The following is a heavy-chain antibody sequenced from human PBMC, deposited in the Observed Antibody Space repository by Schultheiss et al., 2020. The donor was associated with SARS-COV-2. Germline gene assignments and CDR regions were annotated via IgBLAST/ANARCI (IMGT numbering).Heavy chain of an antibody. CDR3: ARVQSPIVVVPAASDI. V-gene: IGHV3-23*01. D-gene: IGHD2-2*01. J-gene: IGHJ3*02. Sequence: GGSLRLSCAASGFTFSSYAMSWVRQAPGKGLEWVSAISGSGGSTYYADSVKGRFTISRDNSKNTLYLQMNSLRAEDTAVYYCARVQSPIVVVPAASDIWGQGTMVTVSS. CDR2: ISGSGGST. CDR1: GFTFSSYA.